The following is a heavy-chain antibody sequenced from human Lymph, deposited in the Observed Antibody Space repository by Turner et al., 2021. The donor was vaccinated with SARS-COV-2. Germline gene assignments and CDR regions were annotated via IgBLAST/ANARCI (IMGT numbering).Heavy chain of an antibody. J-gene: IGHJ4*02. D-gene: IGHD3-3*01. CDR3: ARGKSPLLRFLEWLLSLDY. CDR2: INTDNGNT. CDR1: GYTFTNYA. Sequence: QVQVVQSGAEVKKPGASVKVSCKASGYTFTNYAMHWVRQAPGQRLEWMGWINTDNGNTKYSQKFQGRDTSTRDTAASTAYMELSSLRSEDTAVYYCARGKSPLLRFLEWLLSLDYWGQGTLVTVSS. V-gene: IGHV1-3*04.